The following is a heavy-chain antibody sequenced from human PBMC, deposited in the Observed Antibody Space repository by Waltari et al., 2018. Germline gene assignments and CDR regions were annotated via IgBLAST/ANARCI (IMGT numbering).Heavy chain of an antibody. CDR1: GGSISSSSYY. J-gene: IGHJ4*02. Sequence: QLQLQESGPGLVKPSETLSLTCTVSGGSISSSSYYWGWIRQPPGKGLEWIGSIYYSGSTYYNPSLKSRVTISVDTSKNQFSLKLSSVTAADTAVYYCARDSNEDVLRFLEWLSPAFYFDYWGQGTLVTVSS. D-gene: IGHD3-3*01. V-gene: IGHV4-39*07. CDR3: ARDSNEDVLRFLEWLSPAFYFDY. CDR2: IYYSGST.